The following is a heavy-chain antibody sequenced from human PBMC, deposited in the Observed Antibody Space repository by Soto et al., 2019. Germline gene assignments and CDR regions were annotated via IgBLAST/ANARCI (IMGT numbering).Heavy chain of an antibody. D-gene: IGHD3-9*01. J-gene: IGHJ4*01. CDR1: GYTFTSYD. Sequence: AAVKCSFKASGYTFTSYDINWVRQATGQGLEWIGWMNPNSGNTGYAQNFQGRVTMTRNTSIRTAYMELSSLRSEDTAVYYCARGIPRRRYVDLVVSGEGDYWG. V-gene: IGHV1-8*01. CDR2: MNPNSGNT. CDR3: ARGIPRRRYVDLVVSGEGDY.